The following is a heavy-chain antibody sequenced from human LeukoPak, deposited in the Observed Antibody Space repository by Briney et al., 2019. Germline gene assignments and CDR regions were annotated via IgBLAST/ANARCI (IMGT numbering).Heavy chain of an antibody. CDR2: IYYSGST. CDR1: GGSITSYY. J-gene: IGHJ4*02. D-gene: IGHD2-15*01. V-gene: IGHV4-59*01. Sequence: SETLSLTCTVSGGSITSYYWSWIRQPPGKGLEWIGYIYYSGSTNYNPSLKSRVTISVDTSKNQFSLKLSSVTAADTAVYYCAREVGYCSGGSCYSYFDYWGQGTLVTVSS. CDR3: AREVGYCSGGSCYSYFDY.